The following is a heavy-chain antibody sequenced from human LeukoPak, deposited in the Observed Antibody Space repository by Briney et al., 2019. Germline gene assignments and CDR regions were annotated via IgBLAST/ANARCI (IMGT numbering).Heavy chain of an antibody. CDR3: AREGYYDSSGYFY. Sequence: GGSLRLSCAVSGFTFSSYSMKWVRQAPGKGLEWVSSISSSSSYIYYADSVKGRFTISRDNAKNSLYLQMNSLRAEDTAVYYCAREGYYDSSGYFYWGQGTLVTVSS. V-gene: IGHV3-21*01. CDR1: GFTFSSYS. CDR2: ISSSSSYI. D-gene: IGHD3-22*01. J-gene: IGHJ4*02.